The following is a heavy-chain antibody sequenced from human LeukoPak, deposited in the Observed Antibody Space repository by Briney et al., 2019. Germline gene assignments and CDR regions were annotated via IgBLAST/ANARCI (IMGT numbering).Heavy chain of an antibody. Sequence: GGSLRLSCAASGFTFSSYAMSWVRQAPGKGLEWVSAISGGGGSTYYADSVKGRFIVSRDNSKNTLYLQMNSLRAEDTAVYYCAKVRGGSGWNEPMDVWGQGTTVTVSS. CDR3: AKVRGGSGWNEPMDV. CDR1: GFTFSSYA. D-gene: IGHD6-19*01. J-gene: IGHJ6*02. CDR2: ISGGGGST. V-gene: IGHV3-23*01.